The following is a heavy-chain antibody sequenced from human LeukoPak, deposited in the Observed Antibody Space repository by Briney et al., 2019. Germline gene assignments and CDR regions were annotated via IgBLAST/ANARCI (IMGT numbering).Heavy chain of an antibody. CDR3: ARGVVVPAKERNWYFDL. D-gene: IGHD2-2*01. CDR2: IYTSGST. Sequence: SQTLSLTCTVSGGSISSGSYYWSWIRQPAGKGLEWIGRIYTSGSTNYNPSLKSRVTLSVDTSKNQFSLKLSSVTAADTAVYYCARGVVVPAKERNWYFDLWGRGTLVTVSS. J-gene: IGHJ2*01. V-gene: IGHV4-61*02. CDR1: GGSISSGSYY.